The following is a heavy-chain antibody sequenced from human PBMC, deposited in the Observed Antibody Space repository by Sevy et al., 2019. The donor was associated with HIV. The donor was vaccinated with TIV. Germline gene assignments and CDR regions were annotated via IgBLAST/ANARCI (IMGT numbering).Heavy chain of an antibody. Sequence: GGSLRLSCAVSGFSFDSYGMTWVRQAPGKGLEWVSGISGSGTRTYYADSVKGRFSISRDNSKNRLYLQMNSLRSEDTAIYYLWKGGGGHYDPDEIGYYFYYYNMDVWGKGTTVTVSS. CDR3: WKGGGGHYDPDEIGYYFYYYNMDV. D-gene: IGHD3-22*01. CDR2: ISGSGTRT. CDR1: GFSFDSYG. V-gene: IGHV3-23*01. J-gene: IGHJ6*03.